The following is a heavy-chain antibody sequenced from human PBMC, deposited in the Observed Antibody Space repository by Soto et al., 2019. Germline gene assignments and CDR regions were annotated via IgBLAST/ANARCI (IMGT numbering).Heavy chain of an antibody. Sequence: EVQLLESGGGLVQPGGSLRLSCAAAGSPFSTSAMSWVRKAPGKGLEWVSAITGIGAGTYYADTVKGRFTISRDNSKNTLYLQMNSLRAEDTAVYYCAPMGVWGQGTTVTVSS. CDR3: APMGV. J-gene: IGHJ6*02. CDR2: ITGIGAGT. V-gene: IGHV3-23*01. CDR1: GSPFSTSA.